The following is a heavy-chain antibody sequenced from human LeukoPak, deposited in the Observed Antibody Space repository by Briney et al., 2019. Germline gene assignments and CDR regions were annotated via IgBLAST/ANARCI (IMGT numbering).Heavy chain of an antibody. CDR2: IYYSGST. Sequence: SETLSLTCTVSGGSISSSDYYWGWIRQPPGKGLEWIASIYYSGSTNYNPSLKSRVTISVDTSKNQFSLKLSSVTAADTAVYYCAREYSSSWVNWFDPWGQGTLVTVSS. CDR3: AREYSSSWVNWFDP. CDR1: GGSISSSDYY. J-gene: IGHJ5*02. V-gene: IGHV4-39*07. D-gene: IGHD6-13*01.